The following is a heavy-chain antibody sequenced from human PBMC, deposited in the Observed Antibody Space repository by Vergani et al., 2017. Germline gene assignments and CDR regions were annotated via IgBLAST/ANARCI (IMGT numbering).Heavy chain of an antibody. D-gene: IGHD2-2*01. J-gene: IGHJ4*02. CDR1: GDSVSSNSAA. CDR3: ARSDRAHCSSTSCYGYN. V-gene: IGHV6-1*01. Sequence: QVQLQQSGPGLVKPSQTLSLTCAISGDSVSSNSAAWNWIRQSPSRGLEWLGRTYYRSKWDNDYAVSVKSRITINPDTSKNQFSLQLNSVTPEDTAVYYCARSDRAHCSSTSCYGYNWGQGTLVTVSS. CDR2: TYYRSKWDN.